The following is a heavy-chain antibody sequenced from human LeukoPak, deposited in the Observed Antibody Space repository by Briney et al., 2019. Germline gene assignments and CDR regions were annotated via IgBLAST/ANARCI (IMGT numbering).Heavy chain of an antibody. CDR3: AHSTNSGWNPLVQ. CDR2: IYGDDGK. D-gene: IGHD6-19*01. Sequence: SGPTLVNPTQTLTLTCTFSGFSLTTRGVGVGWIRQPPGKALEWLALIYGDDGKRYSPSLKSRITITKDTSKNQVVLTMTNMDPVDTPTYYCAHSTNSGWNPLVQGGQGTLATVS. CDR1: GFSLTTRGVG. V-gene: IGHV2-5*02. J-gene: IGHJ1*01.